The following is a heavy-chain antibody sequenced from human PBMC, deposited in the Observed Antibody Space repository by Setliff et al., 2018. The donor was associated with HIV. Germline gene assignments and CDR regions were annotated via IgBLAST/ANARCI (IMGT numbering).Heavy chain of an antibody. J-gene: IGHJ3*02. V-gene: IGHV3-74*01. CDR3: AREDVTTSGLDI. CDR1: GFTSSSHW. CDR2: IKSDGSST. D-gene: IGHD4-17*01. Sequence: PGASLTLSCAASGFTSSSHWMHWVRQAPGKGLVWVSRIKSDGSSTAYADSVKGRFTISRDNAKSTLYLQMNSLRVEDTAVYYCAREDVTTSGLDIWGQGTMVTVSS.